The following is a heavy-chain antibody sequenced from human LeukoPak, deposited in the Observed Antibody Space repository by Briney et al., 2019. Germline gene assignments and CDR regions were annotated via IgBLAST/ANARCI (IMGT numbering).Heavy chain of an antibody. V-gene: IGHV1-2*02. CDR2: INPNSGGT. Sequence: ASVKVSFTASGYTFTGYYMHWVRQAPGQGLEWMGWINPNSGGTNYAQKFQGRVTMTRDTSISTAYMELSRRRSDDTAVYYCVRPIWGSGWYGLDYWGQGTLVSVSS. D-gene: IGHD6-19*01. CDR3: VRPIWGSGWYGLDY. CDR1: GYTFTGYY. J-gene: IGHJ4*02.